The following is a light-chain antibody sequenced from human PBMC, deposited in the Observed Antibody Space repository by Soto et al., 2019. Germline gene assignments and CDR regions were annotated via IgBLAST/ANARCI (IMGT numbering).Light chain of an antibody. CDR3: QQRSNWIT. V-gene: IGKV3-11*01. CDR1: QRVSSY. J-gene: IGKJ5*01. Sequence: EIVLTQSPATLSLSPGERATLSCRASQRVSSYLAWYHQKPGQAPRLPIYDASNRATGIPARFSGSGSGTDFTLTISSLEPEDFAVYYCQQRSNWITFGQGTRLEIK. CDR2: DAS.